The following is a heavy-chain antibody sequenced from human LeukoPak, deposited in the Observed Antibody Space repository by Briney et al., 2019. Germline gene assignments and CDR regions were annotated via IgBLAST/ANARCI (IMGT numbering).Heavy chain of an antibody. CDR2: IRQDGSQK. Sequence: QSGGSLRLSCAASGFTFSSYWMRWVRQAPGEGLEWEATIRQDGSQKYYVDSVKGRFTISRDNAKNSLYLQMNSLRAEDTAVYYCARESGSVTSEVDFDYWGQGTLVTVSS. CDR3: ARESGSVTSEVDFDY. J-gene: IGHJ4*02. V-gene: IGHV3-7*01. CDR1: GFTFSSYW. D-gene: IGHD4-17*01.